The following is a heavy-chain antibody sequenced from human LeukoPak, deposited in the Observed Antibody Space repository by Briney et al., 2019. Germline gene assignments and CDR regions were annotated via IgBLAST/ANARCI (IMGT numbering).Heavy chain of an antibody. J-gene: IGHJ3*01. D-gene: IGHD3-16*01. Sequence: SETLSLTCTVSGGSVSSSSYYWGWIRQPPGKGLEWIGSIYYSGSTYYNPSLKSRVTISVDTSKNQFSLKLSSVTAADTAVYYCARVNYVDAFDLWGQGTMVTVSS. CDR3: ARVNYVDAFDL. CDR1: GGSVSSSSYY. CDR2: IYYSGST. V-gene: IGHV4-39*07.